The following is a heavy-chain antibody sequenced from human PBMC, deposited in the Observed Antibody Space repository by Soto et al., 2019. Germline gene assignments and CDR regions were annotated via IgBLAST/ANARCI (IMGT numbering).Heavy chain of an antibody. D-gene: IGHD6-19*01. V-gene: IGHV4-59*01. CDR3: AGVDTVAGNFDF. J-gene: IGHJ4*02. CDR1: GGSITSYH. CDR2: IYYRGNT. Sequence: AETLSLSCVVSGGSITSYHWSWIRQPPGKGLEWIGYIYYRGNTNYNPSLKSRVTISVDRSKNQFSLKVSSVTAADTAVYYCAGVDTVAGNFDFWGQGTLVTVSS.